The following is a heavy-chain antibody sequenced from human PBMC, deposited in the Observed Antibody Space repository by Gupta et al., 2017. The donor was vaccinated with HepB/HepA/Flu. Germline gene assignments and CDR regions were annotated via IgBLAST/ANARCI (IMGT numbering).Heavy chain of an antibody. J-gene: IGHJ2*01. Sequence: QVTLRESGPALVKPTQTLTLTCTFSGFSLSPSGMCVSWIRQPPGKALEWLARIDWDDGKYYSTSLKTRLTISKDTSKNQVVLTMTNMDPVDTATYYCALPRYCSGGSAGGYFDLWGRGTLVTVSS. CDR2: IDWDDGK. CDR1: GFSLSPSGMC. V-gene: IGHV2-70*15. CDR3: ALPRYCSGGSAGGYFDL. D-gene: IGHD2-15*01.